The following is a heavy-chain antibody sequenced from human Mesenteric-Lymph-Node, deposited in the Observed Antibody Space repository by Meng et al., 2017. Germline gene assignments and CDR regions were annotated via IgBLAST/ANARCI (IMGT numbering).Heavy chain of an antibody. CDR1: GDAITNHNW. V-gene: IGHV4-4*02. J-gene: IGHJ1*01. CDR2: IPNRGSS. CDR3: LRGSGGSV. D-gene: IGHD3-10*01. Sequence: QVRVGVAGPALVGVSEALALHCSCSGDAITNHNWGAWVRQPPGKGLEWIGEIPNRGSSSYNPSLKSRVSMSIDKSKNQFSLKLTSVTAADTAVYHCLRGSGGSVWGQGTLVTVSS.